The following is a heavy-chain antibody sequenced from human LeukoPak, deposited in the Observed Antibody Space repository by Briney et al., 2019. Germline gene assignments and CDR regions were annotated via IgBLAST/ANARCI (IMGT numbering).Heavy chain of an antibody. J-gene: IGHJ6*02. V-gene: IGHV4-34*01. CDR3: ARALGMYYDSSGYYYYYYYGMDV. CDR1: GGSFSGYY. CDR2: INHSGST. Sequence: SETLSLTCAVYGGSFSGYYWSWIRQPPGKGLEWIGEINHSGSTNYNPSPKSRVTISVDTSKNQFSLKLSSVTAADTAVYYCARALGMYYDSSGYYYYYYYGMDVWGQGTTVTVSS. D-gene: IGHD3-22*01.